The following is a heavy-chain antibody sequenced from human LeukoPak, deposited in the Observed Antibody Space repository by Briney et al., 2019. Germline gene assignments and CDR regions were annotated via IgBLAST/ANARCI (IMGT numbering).Heavy chain of an antibody. Sequence: SETLSLTCSVSDDSITMYYWTWIRQPPGKGLEWIGYVDHTGSTNFNPSLNGRVSISRDTTKNLFSLKLSSVTAADTAVYYCARVGRRGEYYFDYWGQGTLVTVSS. J-gene: IGHJ4*02. V-gene: IGHV4-59*01. CDR3: ARVGRRGEYYFDY. CDR1: DDSITMYY. CDR2: VDHTGST. D-gene: IGHD2/OR15-2a*01.